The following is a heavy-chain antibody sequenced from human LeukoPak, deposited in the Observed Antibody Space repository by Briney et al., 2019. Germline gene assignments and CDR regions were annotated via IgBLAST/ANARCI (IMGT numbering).Heavy chain of an antibody. CDR1: GFTFSSYA. V-gene: IGHV3-23*01. D-gene: IGHD3-10*01. J-gene: IGHJ5*02. CDR3: AKDLWFGELPNWFDP. CDR2: ISGSGGST. Sequence: GGSLRLSCAASGFTFSSYAMSWVRQAPGKGLEWVSAISGSGGSTYYADSVKGRFTISRDNSKNTLYLQMNSLRAEDTAVYYCAKDLWFGELPNWFDPWGQGTLVTVSS.